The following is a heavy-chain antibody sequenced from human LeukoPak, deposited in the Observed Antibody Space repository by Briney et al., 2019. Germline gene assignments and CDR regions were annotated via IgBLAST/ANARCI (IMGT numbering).Heavy chain of an antibody. Sequence: SETLSLTCTVSGDSISSSSSYWGWIRQPPGKGLEWIGSIYYSGNTYYNTSLKSRVTISVDTSKNQFSLKLSSVTAADTAVYHCARAEYCTGGTCFFDYWGQGTLVTVSS. V-gene: IGHV4-39*07. CDR3: ARAEYCTGGTCFFDY. D-gene: IGHD2-8*02. CDR2: IYYSGNT. CDR1: GDSISSSSSY. J-gene: IGHJ4*02.